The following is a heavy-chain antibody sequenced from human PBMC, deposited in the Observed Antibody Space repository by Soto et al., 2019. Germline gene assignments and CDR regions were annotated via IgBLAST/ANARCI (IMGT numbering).Heavy chain of an antibody. D-gene: IGHD3-9*01. CDR3: ARETWDPLRYFDWLLFNWSDP. V-gene: IGHV6-1*01. CDR1: GDSVSSNSAA. J-gene: IGHJ5*02. Sequence: PSQTLSLTCAISGDSVSSNSAAWNWIRQSPSRGLEWLGRTYYRSKWYNDYAVSVKSQITINPDTSKNQFSLQLNSVTPEDTAVYYCARETWDPLRYFDWLLFNWSDPWGQGPLVTVSS. CDR2: TYYRSKWYN.